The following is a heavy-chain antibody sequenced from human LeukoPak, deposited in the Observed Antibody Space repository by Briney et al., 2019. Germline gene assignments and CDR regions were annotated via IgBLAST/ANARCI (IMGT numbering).Heavy chain of an antibody. CDR2: ISDSGGSA. D-gene: IGHD5-18*01. CDR1: GFRFSDYA. Sequence: GGSLRLSCAVSGFRFSDYAMSWVRQAPGKGLEWVTGISDSGGSAYYTDSVKGRFTISRDNSKNTVYLQMNNLRAEDTAVYFCARQYSYIPWGGEGTRVIVST. V-gene: IGHV3-23*01. CDR3: ARQYSYIPW. J-gene: IGHJ4*02.